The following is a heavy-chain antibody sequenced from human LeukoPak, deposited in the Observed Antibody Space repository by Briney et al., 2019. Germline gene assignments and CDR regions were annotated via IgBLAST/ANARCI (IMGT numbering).Heavy chain of an antibody. J-gene: IGHJ4*02. V-gene: IGHV4-59*01. CDR2: IHSSGST. CDR3: ARYRGSYNYFDY. Sequence: SETLSLTCTVSGGSISSYYWSWIRQPPGKGLEWIGYIHSSGSTNYNPSLKSRVTSSLDTSKNQFSLKLSSVTAADTAVYYCARYRGSYNYFDYWGQGILVTVSS. D-gene: IGHD1-26*01. CDR1: GGSISSYY.